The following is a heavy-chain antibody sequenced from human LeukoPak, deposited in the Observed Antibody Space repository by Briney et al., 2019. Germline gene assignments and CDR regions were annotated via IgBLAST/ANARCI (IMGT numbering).Heavy chain of an antibody. J-gene: IGHJ4*02. CDR1: GFTFSSYA. V-gene: IGHV3-23*01. Sequence: QPGGSLRLSCAASGFTFSSYAMSWVRQAPGKGLEWVSAISGSGGSTYYADSVKGRFTISRDNSKNTLYLQMNSLRAEDTAVYYCAKDLHWSGYYPKGSFDYWGQGTLVTVSS. D-gene: IGHD3-3*01. CDR3: AKDLHWSGYYPKGSFDY. CDR2: ISGSGGST.